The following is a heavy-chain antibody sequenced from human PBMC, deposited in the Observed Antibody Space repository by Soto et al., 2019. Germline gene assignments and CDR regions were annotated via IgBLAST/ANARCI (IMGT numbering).Heavy chain of an antibody. J-gene: IGHJ4*02. D-gene: IGHD6-13*01. Sequence: GGSLRLSCATSGFTFSDYYMTWIRQAPGKGLEWVSYISSSGSTIYYADSVKGRFTISRDNAKNSLFLQMNSLRAEDTAVYYCARDRAAAGIIDYWGQGTLVTVSS. CDR2: ISSSGSTI. CDR3: ARDRAAAGIIDY. CDR1: GFTFSDYY. V-gene: IGHV3-11*01.